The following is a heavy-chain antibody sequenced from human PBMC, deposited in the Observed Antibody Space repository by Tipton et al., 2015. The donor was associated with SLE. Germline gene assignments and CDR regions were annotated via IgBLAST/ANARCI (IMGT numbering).Heavy chain of an antibody. CDR3: AREGRISRAFDI. J-gene: IGHJ3*02. CDR1: GFTFSSYG. CDR2: IRYDGSNK. Sequence: SLRLSCAASGFTFSSYGMHWVRQAPGKGLEWVAFIRYDGSNKYYADSVKGRFTISRDNSKNTLYLQMNSLRAEDTAVYYCAREGRISRAFDIWGQGTMVTVSS. D-gene: IGHD2/OR15-2a*01. V-gene: IGHV3-30*02.